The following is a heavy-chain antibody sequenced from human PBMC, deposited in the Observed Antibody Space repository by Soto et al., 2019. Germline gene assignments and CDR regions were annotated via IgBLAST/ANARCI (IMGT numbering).Heavy chain of an antibody. CDR3: ATFRVVAATPDAFDI. CDR2: FDPEDGET. J-gene: IGHJ3*02. D-gene: IGHD2-15*01. V-gene: IGHV1-24*01. Sequence: ASVKVSCKVSGYTLTELSMHWVRQAPGKGLEWMGGFDPEDGETIYAQKFQGRFTMTEDTSTDTAYMELSSLRSEDTAVYYCATFRVVAATPDAFDIWGQGTMVTVSS. CDR1: GYTLTELS.